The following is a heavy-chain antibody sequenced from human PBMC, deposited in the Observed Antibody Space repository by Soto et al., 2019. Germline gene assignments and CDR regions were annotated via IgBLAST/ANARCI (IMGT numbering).Heavy chain of an antibody. CDR2: IYSGGST. D-gene: IGHD1-26*01. Sequence: EVQLVESGGGLIQPGGSLRLSCAASGFTVSSNYMSWVRQAPGKGLEWVSVIYSGGSTYYADSVKGRFTISRDNSKNTLYLQMNSLRAEDTAVYYCARGWELSMTSDYGMDVWGQGTTVTVSS. V-gene: IGHV3-53*01. J-gene: IGHJ6*02. CDR1: GFTVSSNY. CDR3: ARGWELSMTSDYGMDV.